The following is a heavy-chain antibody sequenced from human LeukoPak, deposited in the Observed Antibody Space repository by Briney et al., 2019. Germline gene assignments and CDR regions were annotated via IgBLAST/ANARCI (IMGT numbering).Heavy chain of an antibody. CDR1: GFTFGSYA. CDR3: ARINQYGSGTYSYDY. J-gene: IGHJ4*02. D-gene: IGHD3-10*01. Sequence: GGSLRLSCAASGFTFGSYAMHWVRQAPGKGLEWVAVISYDGSNKYYADSVKGRFTISRDNAKNSLYLQMNSLRAEDTAVYYCARINQYGSGTYSYDYWGQGTLVTVSS. CDR2: ISYDGSNK. V-gene: IGHV3-30-3*01.